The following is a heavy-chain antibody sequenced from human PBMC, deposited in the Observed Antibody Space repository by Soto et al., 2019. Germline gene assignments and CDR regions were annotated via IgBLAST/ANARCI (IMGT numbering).Heavy chain of an antibody. J-gene: IGHJ4*02. D-gene: IGHD6-19*01. CDR1: GDSMSSSDYY. CDR3: AGRTVNIRTFYSGLKTHCFDY. Sequence: SETLSLTCAVSGDSMSSSDYYWGWIRQPPGKGLEWIGSIYYSGSTYYNPSLQSRVAISVDTSKNQFSLKLKSVTAADTAIYYCAGRTVNIRTFYSGLKTHCFDYWGQGAPVTVSS. CDR2: IYYSGST. V-gene: IGHV4-39*01.